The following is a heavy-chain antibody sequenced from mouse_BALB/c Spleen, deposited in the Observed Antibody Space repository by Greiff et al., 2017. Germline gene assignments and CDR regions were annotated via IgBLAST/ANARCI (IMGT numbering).Heavy chain of an antibody. J-gene: IGHJ1*01. CDR2: ISDGGSYT. CDR1: GFTFSDYY. CDR3: ARGGGFRYFDV. Sequence: EVQLVESGGGLVKPGGSLKLSCAASGFTFSDYYMYWVRQTPEKRLEWVATISDGGSYTYYPDSVKGRFTISRDNAKNNLYLQMSSLKSEDTAMYYCARGGGFRYFDVWGAGTTVTVSS. V-gene: IGHV5-4*02.